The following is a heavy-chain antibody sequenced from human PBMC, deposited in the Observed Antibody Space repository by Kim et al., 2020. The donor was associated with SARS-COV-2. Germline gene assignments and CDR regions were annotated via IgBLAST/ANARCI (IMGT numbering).Heavy chain of an antibody. CDR2: IKSKTDGGTT. CDR3: TTAARDWNDAPGGMWEPSFDY. Sequence: GGSLRLSCAASGFTFSNAWMSWVRQAPGKGLEWVGRIKSKTDGGTTDYAAPVKGRFTISRDDSKNTLYLQMNSLKTEDTAVYYCTTAARDWNDAPGGMWEPSFDYWGQGTLVTVSS. D-gene: IGHD1-1*01. CDR1: GFTFSNAW. J-gene: IGHJ4*02. V-gene: IGHV3-15*01.